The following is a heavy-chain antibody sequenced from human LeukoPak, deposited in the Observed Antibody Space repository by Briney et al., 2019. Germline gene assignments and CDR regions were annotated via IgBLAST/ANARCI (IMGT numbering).Heavy chain of an antibody. CDR3: ARPQRSQVGATTWAFDI. CDR1: GYTFTSYY. V-gene: IGHV1-46*01. CDR2: INPSGGST. J-gene: IGHJ3*02. Sequence: ASVKVSCKASGYTFTSYYMHWVRQAPGQGLEWMGIINPSGGSTSYAQKFQGRVTMTRDTSTSTVYMELSSLRSEDTAVYYCARPQRSQVGATTWAFDIWGQGTMVTVSS. D-gene: IGHD1-26*01.